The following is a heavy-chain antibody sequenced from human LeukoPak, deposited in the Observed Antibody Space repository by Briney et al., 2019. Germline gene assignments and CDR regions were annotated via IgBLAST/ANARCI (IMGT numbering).Heavy chain of an antibody. CDR2: ISGSGGST. CDR3: ARDPYYYDSSGYYPSEFDY. J-gene: IGHJ4*02. V-gene: IGHV3-23*01. CDR1: GGTFSSYA. D-gene: IGHD3-22*01. Sequence: SCKASGGTFSSYAMSWVRQAPGKGLEWVSAISGSGGSTYYADSVKGRFTISRDNSKNTLYLQMNSLRAEDTALYYCARDPYYYDSSGYYPSEFDYWGQGTLVTVSS.